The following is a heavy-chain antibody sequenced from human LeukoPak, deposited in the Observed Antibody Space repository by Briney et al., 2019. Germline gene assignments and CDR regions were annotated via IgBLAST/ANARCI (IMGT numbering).Heavy chain of an antibody. CDR1: GDSISGYY. CDR2: IFYGGRT. CDR3: ARTYQNYYFGMDV. D-gene: IGHD2-2*01. J-gene: IGHJ6*02. Sequence: SETLSLTCTASGDSISGYYWSWIRQPPGKGLEWIGYIFYGGRTNYNPSLKSRVTISIDTSKNQFSLKLTSVTAADTAVYYCARTYQNYYFGMDVWGQGTTVTVSS. V-gene: IGHV4-59*01.